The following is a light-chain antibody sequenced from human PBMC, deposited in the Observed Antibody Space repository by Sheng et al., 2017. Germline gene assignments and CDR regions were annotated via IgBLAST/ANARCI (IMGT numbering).Light chain of an antibody. CDR1: QSVNIY. CDR2: ETS. Sequence: EIVMTQSPGTLSLSPGDRATLSCRASQSVNIYLAWYQQKPGQAPRLLLYETSRRATGIPARFSGSGSGTDFALTINSLEPEDFALYYCQQYGSSPPHTFGQGTNLEI. V-gene: IGKV3-20*01. J-gene: IGKJ2*01. CDR3: QQYGSSPPHT.